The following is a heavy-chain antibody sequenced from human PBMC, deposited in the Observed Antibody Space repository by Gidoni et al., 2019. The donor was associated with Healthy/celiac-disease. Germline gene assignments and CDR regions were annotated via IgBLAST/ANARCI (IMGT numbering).Heavy chain of an antibody. CDR2: IYYSAST. CDR3: ARGGYSYGSTLADSYGMDV. J-gene: IGHJ6*02. D-gene: IGHD5-18*01. Sequence: QVQLQESGPGLVKPSETLSLTCTLSGALVSSGSSSWVWIRQPPGKGLEWIGYIYYSASTNYNPSHKSRVTISVDTSKNQFSLKLSSVTAADTAVYYCARGGYSYGSTLADSYGMDVWGQGTTVTVSS. CDR1: GALVSSGSSS. V-gene: IGHV4-61*01.